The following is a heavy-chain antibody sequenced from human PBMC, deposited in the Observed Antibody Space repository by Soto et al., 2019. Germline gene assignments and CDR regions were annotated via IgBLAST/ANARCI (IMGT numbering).Heavy chain of an antibody. Sequence: PGGSLRLSCAASGFKFSTYGMHWVRQAPGKGLQWMAGTWYDGSEVWYSDSLKGRITISKDNVKNTLYLQFESLRADDTAVYYCAWTRGSFNPYYCMDVWGLGTTVTVSS. J-gene: IGHJ6*02. V-gene: IGHV3-33*03. D-gene: IGHD2-2*01. CDR3: AWTRGSFNPYYCMDV. CDR2: TWYDGSEV. CDR1: GFKFSTYG.